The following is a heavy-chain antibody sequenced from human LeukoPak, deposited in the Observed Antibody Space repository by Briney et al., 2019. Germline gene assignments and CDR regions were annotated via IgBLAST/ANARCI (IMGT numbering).Heavy chain of an antibody. V-gene: IGHV1-58*02. CDR3: AADSDYGDYVYYMDV. CDR2: IVVGSGNT. D-gene: IGHD4-17*01. Sequence: SVKVSCKASGYSSTDYYMHWVRQARGQRLEWIGWIVVGSGNTNYAQKFQERVTITRDMSTSTAYMELSSMRPEHTAVYYCAADSDYGDYVYYMDVWGKGTTVTVSS. CDR1: GYSSTDYY. J-gene: IGHJ6*03.